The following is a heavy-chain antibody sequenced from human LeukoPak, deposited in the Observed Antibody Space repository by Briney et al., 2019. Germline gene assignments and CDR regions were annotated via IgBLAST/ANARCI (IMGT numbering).Heavy chain of an antibody. V-gene: IGHV3-30*01. D-gene: IGHD2-2*01. CDR1: GFTFSDSE. J-gene: IGHJ3*02. CDR2: ISYGGSEK. CDR3: ARDRDCSSTSCFNAFDI. Sequence: GGSLRLSCAASGFTFSDSEMHWVRQAPGKGLEWVAVISYGGSEKYYADSVKGRFTISRDNSKNTLYLQMNSLRAEDTAVYYCARDRDCSSTSCFNAFDIWGQGTVVTVSS.